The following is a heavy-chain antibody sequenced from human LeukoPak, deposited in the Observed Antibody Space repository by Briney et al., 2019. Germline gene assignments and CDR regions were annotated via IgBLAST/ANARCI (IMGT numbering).Heavy chain of an antibody. V-gene: IGHV4-34*01. D-gene: IGHD6-13*01. CDR2: INHSGST. J-gene: IGHJ4*02. CDR3: ARAKGYSRSLYFDY. Sequence: SETLSLTCAVYGGSFSGYYWSWIRQPPGKGLEWIGEINHSGSTNYNPSLKSRVTISVDTSKNQFSLKLSSVTAADTAVYYCARAKGYSRSLYFDYWGQGTLVTVSS. CDR1: GGSFSGYY.